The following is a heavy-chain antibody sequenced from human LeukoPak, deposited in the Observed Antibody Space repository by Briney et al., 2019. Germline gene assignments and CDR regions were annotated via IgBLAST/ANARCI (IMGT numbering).Heavy chain of an antibody. CDR2: ISSSSSYI. D-gene: IGHD6-19*01. V-gene: IGHV3-21*01. CDR1: GFTFSSYG. J-gene: IGHJ4*02. Sequence: GGSLRLSCAASGFTFSSYGMHWVRQAPGKGLEWVSSISSSSSYIYYADSVKGRFTISRDDAKNSLYLQMNSLRAEDTAVYYCARGAAVAGTHFDYWGQGTLVTVSS. CDR3: ARGAAVAGTHFDY.